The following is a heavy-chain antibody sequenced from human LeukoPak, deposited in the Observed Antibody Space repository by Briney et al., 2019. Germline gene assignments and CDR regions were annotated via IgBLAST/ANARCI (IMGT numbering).Heavy chain of an antibody. V-gene: IGHV4-4*07. Sequence: SETLSLTCTVSGASVSTYYWSWIRQPAGKGLEWIGRLYTSGSTNYNPSLKSRVTISVDKSKNQFSLKVASVTAADTAVYYCARGSWSFDYWGQGTLVTVSS. J-gene: IGHJ4*02. CDR3: ARGSWSFDY. CDR2: LYTSGST. CDR1: GASVSTYY. D-gene: IGHD6-13*01.